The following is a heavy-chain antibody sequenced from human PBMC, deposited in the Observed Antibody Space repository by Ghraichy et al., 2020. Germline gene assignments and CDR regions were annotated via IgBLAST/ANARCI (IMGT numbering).Heavy chain of an antibody. CDR3: ARADLVVVPAGDPADGNYYYYYMDV. V-gene: IGHV4-34*01. CDR2: INHSGST. J-gene: IGHJ6*03. Sequence: SETLSLTCAVYGGSFSGYYWSWIRQPPGKGLEWIGEINHSGSTNYNPSLKSRVTISIDTSKKQFSLKLSSVTAADTALYYCARADLVVVPAGDPADGNYYYYYMDVWGKGTTVTVSS. D-gene: IGHD2-15*01. CDR1: GGSFSGYY.